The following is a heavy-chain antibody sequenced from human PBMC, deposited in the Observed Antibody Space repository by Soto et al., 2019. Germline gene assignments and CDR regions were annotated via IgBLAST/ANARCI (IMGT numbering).Heavy chain of an antibody. CDR2: INPNSGGT. CDR3: ATGGLYSSSWYYYYYGMDV. CDR1: GYTFTGYY. Sequence: ASVKVSCKASGYTFTGYYMHWVRQAPGQGLEWMGWINPNSGGTNYAQKFQGRVTMTRDTSISTAYLELSRLRSDDTAVYYCATGGLYSSSWYYYYYGMDVWGQGTTVTVSS. D-gene: IGHD6-13*01. J-gene: IGHJ6*02. V-gene: IGHV1-2*02.